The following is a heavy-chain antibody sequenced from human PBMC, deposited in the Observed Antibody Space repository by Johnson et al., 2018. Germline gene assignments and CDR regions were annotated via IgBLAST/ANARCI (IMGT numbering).Heavy chain of an antibody. D-gene: IGHD3-10*01. CDR1: GFSFSHAW. CDR3: TTDFGRYFDY. V-gene: IGHV3-15*07. J-gene: IGHJ4*02. CDR2: IKRKTEGETR. Sequence: VQLQESGGGLVQPGGSLRLSCAASGFSFSHAWMNWVRQAPGKGLEWVGQIKRKTEGETRDYAAPVKGRFTISRYDSKKMVYLQMNSLTTEDTAVYYCTTDFGRYFDYGGQGALVTGSS.